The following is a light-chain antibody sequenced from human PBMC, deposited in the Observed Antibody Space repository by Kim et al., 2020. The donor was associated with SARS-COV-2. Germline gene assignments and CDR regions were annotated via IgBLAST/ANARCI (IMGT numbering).Light chain of an antibody. V-gene: IGLV2-14*01. CDR1: SSDIGAYDY. J-gene: IGLJ1*01. Sequence: QSALTQPASVSGSPGQSITISCTGTSSDIGAYDYVSWYQQSPGKAPQLLIFDVSERPSAVSNRFSGSKSGHTASLTISGLQPEDEADYYCFSYTSSGTYVFGNGTKVTVL. CDR3: FSYTSSGTYV. CDR2: DVS.